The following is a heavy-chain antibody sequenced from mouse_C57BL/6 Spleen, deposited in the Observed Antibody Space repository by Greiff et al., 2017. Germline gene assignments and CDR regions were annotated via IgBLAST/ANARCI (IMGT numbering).Heavy chain of an antibody. CDR3: VRQGVARWYFDV. D-gene: IGHD1-1*02. CDR2: IRSKSNNYAT. J-gene: IGHJ1*03. V-gene: IGHV10-1*01. CDR1: GFSFNTYA. Sequence: EVMLVESGGGLVQPKGSLKLSCAASGFSFNTYAMNWVRQAPGKGLEWVARIRSKSNNYATYYADSVKDRFTISRDDSESMLYLQMNNLKTEDTAMYYCVRQGVARWYFDVWGTGTTVTVSS.